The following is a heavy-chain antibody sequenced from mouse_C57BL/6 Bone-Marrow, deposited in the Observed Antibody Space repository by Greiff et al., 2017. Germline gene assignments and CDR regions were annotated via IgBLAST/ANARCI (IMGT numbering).Heavy chain of an antibody. CDR2: IYPGGGYT. D-gene: IGHD1-1*01. Sequence: VQLHQSGAELVRPGTSVKMSCKASGYTFTNYWIGWAKQRPGHGLEWIGDIYPGGGYTNYNEKFKGKATLTADKSSSTAYMQFSSLTSEDSAIYYCARSPPYYYGSSYGWYFDVWGTGTTVTVSS. V-gene: IGHV1-63*01. CDR1: GYTFTNYW. J-gene: IGHJ1*03. CDR3: ARSPPYYYGSSYGWYFDV.